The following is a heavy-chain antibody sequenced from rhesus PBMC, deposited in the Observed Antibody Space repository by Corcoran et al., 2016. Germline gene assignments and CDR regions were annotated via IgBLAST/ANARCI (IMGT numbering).Heavy chain of an antibody. D-gene: IGHD1-44*01. Sequence: QLQLQESGPGLVKPSETLSLTCAVSGGSIRSDYWSWILQPPGKGLEWSGHVSGSIGSTDYNPSLKSRVTISTDTAKNQFSLKLNSVTAADTAVYYCARVYGYNSLDYWGQGVLVTVSS. CDR2: VSGSIGST. CDR1: GGSIRSDY. J-gene: IGHJ4*01. V-gene: IGHV4-173*01. CDR3: ARVYGYNSLDY.